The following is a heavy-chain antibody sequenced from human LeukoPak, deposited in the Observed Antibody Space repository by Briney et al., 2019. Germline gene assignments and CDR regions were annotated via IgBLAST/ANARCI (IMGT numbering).Heavy chain of an antibody. D-gene: IGHD3-16*01. J-gene: IGHJ4*02. CDR1: GFTFSGYW. V-gene: IGHV3-7*01. CDR3: ARDGGIGFPFDF. CDR2: IRHDGSDK. Sequence: GGSLRLSCAASGFTFSGYWMSGVRQAPGKGLEWVANIRHDGSDKYYVDSVKGRFTISRDNAKNSLSLQMNSLRVEDTAVYYCARDGGIGFPFDFWGQGTLVTVSS.